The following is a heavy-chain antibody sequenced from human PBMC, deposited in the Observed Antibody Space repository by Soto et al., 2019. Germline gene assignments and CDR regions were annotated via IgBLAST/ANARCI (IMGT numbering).Heavy chain of an antibody. V-gene: IGHV4-34*10. Sequence: SETLSLTCAVRGGSFSSYQWSWIRQTPGQGLEWIGEINHSGTTNYNPSLRSRITMSVDTAYMDLSSLKSEDTAVYYCAAGVTTFDYWGQGTLVTVSS. CDR3: AAGVTTFDY. CDR2: INHSGTT. CDR1: GGSFSSYQ. J-gene: IGHJ4*02. D-gene: IGHD4-17*01.